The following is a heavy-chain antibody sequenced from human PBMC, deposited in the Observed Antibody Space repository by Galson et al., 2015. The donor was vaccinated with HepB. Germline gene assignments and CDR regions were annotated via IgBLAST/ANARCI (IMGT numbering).Heavy chain of an antibody. CDR1: GFTFSSYS. CDR2: ISSSSSYI. V-gene: IGHV3-21*01. Sequence: SLRLSCAASGFTFSSYSMNWVRQAPGKGLEWVSSISSSSSYIYYADSVKGRFTISRDNAKNSLYLQMNSLRAEDTAVYYCARDLGKDKPQNLEWLPNDAFDIWGQGTMVTVSS. J-gene: IGHJ3*02. D-gene: IGHD3-3*01. CDR3: ARDLGKDKPQNLEWLPNDAFDI.